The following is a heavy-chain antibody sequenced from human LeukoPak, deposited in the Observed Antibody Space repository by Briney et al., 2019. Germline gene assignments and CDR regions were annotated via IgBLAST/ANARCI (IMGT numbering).Heavy chain of an antibody. D-gene: IGHD3-16*01. J-gene: IGHJ5*02. CDR1: GFPFSGCL. Sequence: QPGGSLRLSCAASGFPFSGCLMDWVRQAPGKGLEWVSRISGDGSSTTYADFVKGRFTTSRDNAKNTLFLKMDSLRVEDTAVYYCTRDRGGLSAWGQGTLVTVSS. CDR2: ISGDGSST. V-gene: IGHV3-74*01. CDR3: TRDRGGLSA.